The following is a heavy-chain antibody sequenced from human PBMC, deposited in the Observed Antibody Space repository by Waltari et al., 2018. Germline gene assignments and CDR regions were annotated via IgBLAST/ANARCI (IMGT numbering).Heavy chain of an antibody. Sequence: GKGLEWVSSITTSSTYMYYVDSLKGRFTISRDDAKNSLFLQMNSLRAEDTAVYYCARDLIEPAAIGNYYYGMDVWGQGTTVTVSS. V-gene: IGHV3-21*01. CDR3: ARDLIEPAAIGNYYYGMDV. J-gene: IGHJ6*02. D-gene: IGHD2-2*01. CDR2: ITTSSTYM.